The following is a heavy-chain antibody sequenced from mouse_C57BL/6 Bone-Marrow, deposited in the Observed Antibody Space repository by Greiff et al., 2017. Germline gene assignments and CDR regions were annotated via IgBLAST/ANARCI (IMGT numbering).Heavy chain of an antibody. D-gene: IGHD1-1*01. CDR2: IYPRDGST. J-gene: IGHJ1*03. V-gene: IGHV1-85*01. Sequence: VQLQQSGPELVKPGASVKLSCKASGYTFTSYDINWVKQRPGQGLEWIGWIYPRDGSTKYNEKFKGKATLTVDTSSSTAYMGLHSLTSEDSAVFFWARDYGSSYWYFDVCGTGTTVTVSS. CDR3: ARDYGSSYWYFDV. CDR1: GYTFTSYD.